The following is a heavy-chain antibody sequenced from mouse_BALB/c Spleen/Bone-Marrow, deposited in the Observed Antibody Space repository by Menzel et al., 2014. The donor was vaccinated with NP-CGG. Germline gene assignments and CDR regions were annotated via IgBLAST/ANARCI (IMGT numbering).Heavy chain of an antibody. D-gene: IGHD2-14*01. CDR2: IYPGSGST. J-gene: IGHJ4*01. Sequence: GSELVRPGASVKLSCKASGYTFTSYWMHWVKQRPGQGLEWIGNIYPGSGSTNYDEKFKSKATLTVDTSSSTAYMQLSSLTSEDSAVYYCTREVRRYAMDYWSQGTSVTVSS. V-gene: IGHV1S22*01. CDR3: TREVRRYAMDY. CDR1: GYTFTSYW.